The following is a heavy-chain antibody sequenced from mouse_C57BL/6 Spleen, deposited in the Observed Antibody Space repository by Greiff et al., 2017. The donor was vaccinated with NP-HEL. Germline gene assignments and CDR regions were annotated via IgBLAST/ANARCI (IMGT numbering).Heavy chain of an antibody. J-gene: IGHJ4*01. D-gene: IGHD2-4*01. CDR3: ARDDYGYAMDY. CDR2: ISSGSSTI. V-gene: IGHV5-17*01. Sequence: EVKLVESGGGLVKPGGSLKLSCAASGFTFSDYGMHWVRQAPEKGLEWVAYISSGSSTIYYADTVKGRFPISRDNAKNTLFLQMTSLRSEDTAMYYCARDDYGYAMDYWGQGTSVTVSS. CDR1: GFTFSDYG.